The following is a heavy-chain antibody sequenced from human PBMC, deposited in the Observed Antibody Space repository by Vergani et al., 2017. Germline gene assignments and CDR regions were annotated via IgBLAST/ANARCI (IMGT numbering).Heavy chain of an antibody. V-gene: IGHV3-23*01. J-gene: IGHJ3*01. D-gene: IGHD2-2*01. Sequence: QLLESGGGLIQPGGSLRLSCAASGFTFNSYAMTWVRQAPGKGLEWVSGINNNGGSTYYADSVKGRFTISRDNSKNTRYLQMTDLRAEDTATYYCAKVCGSTSCPYGGGAFDVWGHGTMVTVSS. CDR2: INNNGGST. CDR1: GFTFNSYA. CDR3: AKVCGSTSCPYGGGAFDV.